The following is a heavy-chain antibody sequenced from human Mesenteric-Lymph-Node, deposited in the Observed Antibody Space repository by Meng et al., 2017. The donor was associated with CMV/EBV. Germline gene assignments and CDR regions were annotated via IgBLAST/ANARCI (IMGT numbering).Heavy chain of an antibody. Sequence: GESLKISCVASSFTVSSNYMTWVRQAPGKGLEWVSIIYSVGSTYYADSVKGRFTISRDNSKNTVYLQMNSLRVEDTAVYYCARVSRINLGAFDIWGQGTMVTVSS. CDR1: SFTVSSNY. V-gene: IGHV3-53*01. CDR2: IYSVGST. D-gene: IGHD1-14*01. J-gene: IGHJ3*02. CDR3: ARVSRINLGAFDI.